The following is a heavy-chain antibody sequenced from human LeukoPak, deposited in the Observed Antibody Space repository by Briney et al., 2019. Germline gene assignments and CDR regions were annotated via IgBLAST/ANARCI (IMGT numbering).Heavy chain of an antibody. CDR1: GFTFSSYA. CDR3: ARISGSYYRYFDY. CDR2: ISYDGSNK. D-gene: IGHD1-26*01. J-gene: IGHJ4*02. V-gene: IGHV3-30*01. Sequence: PGRSLRLSCAASGFTFSSYAMHWVRQAPGKGLEWVAVISYDGSNKYYADSVKGRFTISRDNSKNTLYLQMNSLRAEDTAVYYCARISGSYYRYFDYWGQGTLVTVSS.